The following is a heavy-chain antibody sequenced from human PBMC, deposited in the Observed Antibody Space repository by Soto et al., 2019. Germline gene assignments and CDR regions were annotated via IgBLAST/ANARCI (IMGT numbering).Heavy chain of an antibody. CDR2: IPYDGTNK. Sequence: QVQLVESGGGVAQPGRSLRLSCAASGFSFSSYGMHWVRQAPGKGLEWVAVIPYDGTNKYYGDSVKGRFTISRDNSKNTLYLQMNSLRPEDTAIYYCARDSPPYSIQRHWFDPWGQGTLVFVSS. CDR1: GFSFSSYG. CDR3: ARDSPPYSIQRHWFDP. J-gene: IGHJ5*02. D-gene: IGHD6-13*01. V-gene: IGHV3-30*03.